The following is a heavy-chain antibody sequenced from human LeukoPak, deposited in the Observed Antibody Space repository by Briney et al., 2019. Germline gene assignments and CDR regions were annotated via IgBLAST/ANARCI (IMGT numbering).Heavy chain of an antibody. V-gene: IGHV1-69*13. CDR3: ARESSMVRGVIITSGNWFDP. Sequence: ASVKVSCKASGGTFSSYAISWVRQAPGQGLEWMGGIIPIFGTANYAQKFQGRVTITADESTSTAYMELSSLRSEDTAVYYCARESSMVRGVIITSGNWFDPWGQGTLVTVSS. CDR2: IIPIFGTA. J-gene: IGHJ5*02. D-gene: IGHD3-10*01. CDR1: GGTFSSYA.